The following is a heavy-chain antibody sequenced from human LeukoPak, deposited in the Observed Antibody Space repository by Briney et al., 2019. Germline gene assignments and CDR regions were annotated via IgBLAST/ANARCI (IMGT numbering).Heavy chain of an antibody. Sequence: SETLSLTCSVSGFSISSGYYWGWIRQPPGKGLEWIGSISHSGISYYNPSLRSRVTLSVDTSKNQFSLRLSSVTAADTAIYFCARLTGCSSTSCYGGYYYYYMDAWGKGTTITISS. CDR2: ISHSGIS. CDR3: ARLTGCSSTSCYGGYYYYYMDA. D-gene: IGHD2-2*01. J-gene: IGHJ6*03. CDR1: GFSISSGYY. V-gene: IGHV4-38-2*01.